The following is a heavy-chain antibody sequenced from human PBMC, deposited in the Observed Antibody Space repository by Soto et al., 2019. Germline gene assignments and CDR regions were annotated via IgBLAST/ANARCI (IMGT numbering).Heavy chain of an antibody. CDR2: ISYDGSNK. J-gene: IGHJ5*02. Sequence: PGGSLRLSCAASGFTFSSYAMHWVRQAPGKGLEWVAVISYDGSNKYYADSVKGRFTISRDNSKNTLYLQMNSLRAEDTAVYYCARDHGYCISTSCYPGGSWGQGTLVTVSS. CDR3: ARDHGYCISTSCYPGGS. D-gene: IGHD2-2*01. CDR1: GFTFSSYA. V-gene: IGHV3-30-3*01.